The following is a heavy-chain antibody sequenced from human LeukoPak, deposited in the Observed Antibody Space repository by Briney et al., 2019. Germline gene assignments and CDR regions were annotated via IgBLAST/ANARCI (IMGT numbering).Heavy chain of an antibody. CDR3: ARVAPLHDSSGYYLSLFDY. CDR2: ISSSSSYT. J-gene: IGHJ4*02. V-gene: IGHV3-11*05. CDR1: GFTFSDYY. Sequence: PGGSLRLSCAASGFTFSDYYMSWIRQAPGKGLEWVSYISSSSSYTNYADSVKGRFTISRDNAKNSLYLQMNSLRAEDTAVYYCARVAPLHDSSGYYLSLFDYWGQGTLVTVSS. D-gene: IGHD3-22*01.